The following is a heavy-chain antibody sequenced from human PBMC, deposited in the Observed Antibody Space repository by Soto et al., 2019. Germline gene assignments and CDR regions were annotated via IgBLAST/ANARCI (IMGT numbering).Heavy chain of an antibody. J-gene: IGHJ4*02. CDR1: GFTFSSYA. Sequence: SGGSLRLSCAASGFTFSSYAMSWVRQAPGKGLEWVSAISGSGGSTYYADSVKGRFTISRDNSKNTLYLQMNSLRAEDTAVYYCAKLRVGPFYFDYWGQGTLVTVSS. CDR3: AKLRVGPFYFDY. V-gene: IGHV3-23*01. CDR2: ISGSGGST. D-gene: IGHD1-26*01.